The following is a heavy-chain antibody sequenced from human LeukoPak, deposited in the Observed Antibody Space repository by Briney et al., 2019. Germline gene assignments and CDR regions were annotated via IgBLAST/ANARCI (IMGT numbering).Heavy chain of an antibody. Sequence: GESLKISCKGSGYRFTSYWIGWVRQMPGKGLEWMGIIYPDDSDTRYSPSFQGQVTISADKSISTAYVQWSSLKASDSAIYYCARHGAGRNGYHYPEYWGQGTLVTVSS. V-gene: IGHV5-51*01. CDR3: ARHGAGRNGYHYPEY. J-gene: IGHJ4*02. CDR2: IYPDDSDT. CDR1: GYRFTSYW. D-gene: IGHD3-3*01.